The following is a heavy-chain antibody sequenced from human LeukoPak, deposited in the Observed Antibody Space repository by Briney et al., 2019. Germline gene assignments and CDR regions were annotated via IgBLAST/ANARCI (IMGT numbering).Heavy chain of an antibody. CDR3: TRDLCSSTSCYAPFDY. J-gene: IGHJ4*02. D-gene: IGHD2-2*01. CDR1: GGSISGYY. CDR2: IRSKAYGGTT. V-gene: IGHV3-49*03. Sequence: LSLTCTVSGGSISGYYYNWIRQPPGKGLEWVAFIRSKAYGGTTEYAASVKGRFTISRDDSKSIAYLQMNSLKTEDTAVYYCTRDLCSSTSCYAPFDYWGQGTLVTVSS.